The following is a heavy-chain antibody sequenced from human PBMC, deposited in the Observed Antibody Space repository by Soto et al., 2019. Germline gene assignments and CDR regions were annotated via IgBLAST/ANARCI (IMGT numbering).Heavy chain of an antibody. CDR1: GYTCTSYG. V-gene: IGHV1-18*01. J-gene: IGHJ4*02. D-gene: IGHD5-12*01. Sequence: QVQLVQSGAEVKKPGASVKVSCKASGYTCTSYGISWVRQAPGHGLEWRGGISAYNGNTNYSQKRQGRVTMPTDTSTSTAYMELRSLRSDDTAVYYCARDSGYESNYWGQGTLVTVS. CDR2: ISAYNGNT. CDR3: ARDSGYESNY.